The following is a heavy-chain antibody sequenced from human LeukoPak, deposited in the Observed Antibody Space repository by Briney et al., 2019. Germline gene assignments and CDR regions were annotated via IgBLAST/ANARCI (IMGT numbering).Heavy chain of an antibody. CDR1: GFTFSSYS. D-gene: IGHD2-8*01. CDR3: ARDSKYCTNGVCYISLGY. J-gene: IGHJ4*02. Sequence: GGSLRLSCAASGFTFSSYSMNWVRQAPGKGLEWVSSISSSSSYIYYADSVKGRFTISRDNAKNSLYLQMNSLRAEDTAVYCCARDSKYCTNGVCYISLGYWGQGTLVTVSS. CDR2: ISSSSSYI. V-gene: IGHV3-21*01.